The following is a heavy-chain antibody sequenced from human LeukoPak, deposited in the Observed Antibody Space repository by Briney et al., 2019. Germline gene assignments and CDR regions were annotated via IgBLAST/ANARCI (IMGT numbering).Heavy chain of an antibody. D-gene: IGHD3-9*01. V-gene: IGHV4-34*01. CDR2: ISPRGT. J-gene: IGHJ4*02. CDR3: ARHADILTGYDYGFDY. CDR1: GGSFTGYY. Sequence: PSETLSLSCVMYGGSFTGYYWSWIRQSPGKGLEWIGEISPRGTKYNPSLKSRVTISLDTTKNQFSLKLSSVTAADTAVYYCARHADILTGYDYGFDYWGQGTLVTVSS.